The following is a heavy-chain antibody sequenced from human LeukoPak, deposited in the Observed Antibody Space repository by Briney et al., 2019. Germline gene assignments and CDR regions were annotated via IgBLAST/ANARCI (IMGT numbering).Heavy chain of an antibody. J-gene: IGHJ5*02. CDR3: ARGWVETGFDP. Sequence: SETLSLTCTVSGGSISSGSYYWSWIRQPAGKGLEWIGRIYSSGTTNYNPSLKSRVTISLDTSKNQFSLKLSSVTAADTAVYYCARGWVETGFDPWGQGTLVTVSS. D-gene: IGHD1-1*01. CDR1: GGSISSGSYY. V-gene: IGHV4-61*02. CDR2: IYSSGTT.